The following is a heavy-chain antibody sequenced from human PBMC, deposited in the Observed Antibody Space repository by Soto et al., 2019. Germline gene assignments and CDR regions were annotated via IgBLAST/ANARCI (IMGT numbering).Heavy chain of an antibody. CDR3: ARFYGSVFDP. D-gene: IGHD3-10*01. V-gene: IGHV4-59*08. J-gene: IGHJ5*02. Sequence: SETLSLTCTVSGGSISSYYWSWIRQPPGKGLEWIGYIYNSGTTNNNPSLKSRVTISVDTSTNQFSLELTSVTAADTAVYFCARFYGSVFDPWGQGTLVTVS. CDR2: IYNSGTT. CDR1: GGSISSYY.